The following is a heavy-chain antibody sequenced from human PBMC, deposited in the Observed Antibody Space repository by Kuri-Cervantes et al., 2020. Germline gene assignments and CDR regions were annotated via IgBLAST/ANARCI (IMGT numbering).Heavy chain of an antibody. D-gene: IGHD6-6*01. Sequence: ASVKVSCKASGYTFTSYDINWVRQATGQGLEWMGYINPYSGSAVYAQKFQGRITMTTDTSISTAYVELSSLRSEDTAIYYCTRVPRESEARWGQGTLVTVSS. CDR2: INPYSGSA. CDR3: TRVPRESEAR. CDR1: GYTFTSYD. V-gene: IGHV1-8*01. J-gene: IGHJ4*02.